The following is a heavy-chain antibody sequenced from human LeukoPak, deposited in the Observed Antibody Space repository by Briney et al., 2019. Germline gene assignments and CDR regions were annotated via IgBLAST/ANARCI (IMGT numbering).Heavy chain of an antibody. CDR2: IYSAGST. CDR3: ARGYDSSGYVDY. J-gene: IGHJ4*02. V-gene: IGHV3-53*01. Sequence: GGSLRLSCAASGFTVSDTYMSWVRQAPGKGLEWVSFIYSAGSTYYADSVKGRFTISRDNSKNTLYLQMNSLRAEDTAVYYCARGYDSSGYVDYWGQGTLVTVSS. CDR1: GFTVSDTY. D-gene: IGHD3-22*01.